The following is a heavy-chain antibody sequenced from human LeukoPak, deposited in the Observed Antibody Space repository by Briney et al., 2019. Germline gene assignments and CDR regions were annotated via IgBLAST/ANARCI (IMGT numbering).Heavy chain of an antibody. CDR3: AECGGDCQSDAFDI. CDR1: GYTFTGYY. Sequence: ASVKVSCKASGYTFTGYYMHWVRQAPGQGLEWMGIINPSGGSTTYAQKFQGRVTMTRDTSTSTVYMELSSLRSEDTAVYYCAECGGDCQSDAFDIWGQGTMVTVSS. CDR2: INPSGGST. V-gene: IGHV1-46*01. D-gene: IGHD2-21*02. J-gene: IGHJ3*02.